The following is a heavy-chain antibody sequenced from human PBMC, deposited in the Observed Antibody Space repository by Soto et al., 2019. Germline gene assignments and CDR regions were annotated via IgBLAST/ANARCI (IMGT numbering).Heavy chain of an antibody. CDR3: ARDPGFLDPYYYYGMDV. D-gene: IGHD3-3*01. J-gene: IGHJ6*02. V-gene: IGHV3-30-3*01. CDR2: ISYDGSNK. Sequence: GGSLRLSCAASGFTFSSYAMHWVRQAPGKGLEWVAVISYDGSNKYYADSVKGRFTISRDNSKSTLYLQMNSLRAEDTAVYYCARDPGFLDPYYYYGMDVWGQGTTVTVSS. CDR1: GFTFSSYA.